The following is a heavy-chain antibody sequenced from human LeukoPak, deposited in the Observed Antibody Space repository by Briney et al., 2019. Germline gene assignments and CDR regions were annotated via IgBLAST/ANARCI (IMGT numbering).Heavy chain of an antibody. J-gene: IGHJ5*02. D-gene: IGHD6-13*01. CDR2: INPNSGGT. V-gene: IGHV1-2*02. CDR3: ARDSRHSSSWYGWFDP. CDR1: GYTFTGYY. Sequence: ASVKVSCKASGYTFTGYYMHWVRQAPGQGLEWMGWINPNSGGTNYAQKFQGRVTMTRDTSISTAYMELSSLRSEDTAVYYCARDSRHSSSWYGWFDPWGQGTLVTVSS.